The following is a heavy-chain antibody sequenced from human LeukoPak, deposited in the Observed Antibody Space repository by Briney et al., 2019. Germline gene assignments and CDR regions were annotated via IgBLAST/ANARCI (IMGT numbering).Heavy chain of an antibody. V-gene: IGHV1-69*04. D-gene: IGHD3-10*01. Sequence: ASVKVSCKASGGTFSSYAISWVRQAPGQGLEWMGRIIPIFGIANYAQKFQGRVTITADKSTSTAYMELSSLRAEDTAVYYCAKDGDYYGSGSYYRYWGQGTLVTVSS. CDR2: IIPIFGIA. CDR1: GGTFSSYA. J-gene: IGHJ4*02. CDR3: AKDGDYYGSGSYYRY.